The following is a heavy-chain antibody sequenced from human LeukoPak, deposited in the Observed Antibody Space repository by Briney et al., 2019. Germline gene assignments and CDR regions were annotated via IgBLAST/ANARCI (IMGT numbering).Heavy chain of an antibody. Sequence: GGSLRLSCAASGFTFASYSMNWVRQAPGKGLEWVSSISGDSTYIYNAGPVKGRFTISRDNAQASLYLQMISLRADDTAVYYCARVSGRLERQSDLDYWGQGALVIVSS. CDR3: ARVSGRLERQSDLDY. CDR1: GFTFASYS. D-gene: IGHD1-1*01. J-gene: IGHJ4*02. V-gene: IGHV3-21*01. CDR2: ISGDSTYI.